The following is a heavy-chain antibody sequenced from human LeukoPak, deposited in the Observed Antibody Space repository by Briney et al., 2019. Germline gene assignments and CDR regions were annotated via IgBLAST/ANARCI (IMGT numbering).Heavy chain of an antibody. J-gene: IGHJ4*02. CDR2: IIYSGST. CDR3: ARRGASSSSWGAFDY. CDR1: GGSISSNTYS. Sequence: SETLSLTCTVSGGSISSNTYSWGWIRQPPGKGLEWIGSIIYSGSTYYNPSLKSRVTISVDTSKTQFSLKLSSVTAADTAVYYCARRGASSSSWGAFDYWGQGTLVTVSS. V-gene: IGHV4-39*01. D-gene: IGHD6-6*01.